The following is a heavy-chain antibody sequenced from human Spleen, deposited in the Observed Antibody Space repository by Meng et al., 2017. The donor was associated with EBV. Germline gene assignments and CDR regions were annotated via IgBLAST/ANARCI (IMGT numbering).Heavy chain of an antibody. J-gene: IGHJ4*02. CDR2: IYHSGST. CDR1: GGSISRGHW. CDR3: ARGRFTIAEPTAFDY. Sequence: HVQRHEWGPGRVKPSGTLSRTRTVSGGSISRGHWWTWVRQPPGKGLEWIGEIYHSGSTTYNPSLKSRVTISIPKSKNQFSLKLTSVTAADTAVYFCARGRFTIAEPTAFDYWGQGALVTVSS. V-gene: IGHV4-4*02. D-gene: IGHD6-13*01.